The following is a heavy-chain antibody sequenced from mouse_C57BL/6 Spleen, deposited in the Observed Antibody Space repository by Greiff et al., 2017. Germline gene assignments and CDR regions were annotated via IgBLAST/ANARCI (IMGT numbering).Heavy chain of an antibody. CDR2: IYPGDGDT. V-gene: IGHV1-80*01. Sequence: QVQLQQSGAELVKPGASVKISCKASGYAFSSYWMNWVKQRPGKGLEWIGQIYPGDGDTNYNGKFKGKATLTADKSSSTAYMQLSSLTSEDSAVYFCARSHYEDYAMDYWGQGTSVTVSS. D-gene: IGHD2-4*01. CDR1: GYAFSSYW. CDR3: ARSHYEDYAMDY. J-gene: IGHJ4*01.